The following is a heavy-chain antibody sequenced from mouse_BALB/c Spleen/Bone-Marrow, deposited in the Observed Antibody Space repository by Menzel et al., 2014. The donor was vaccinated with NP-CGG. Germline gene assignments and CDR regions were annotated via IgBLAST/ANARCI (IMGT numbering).Heavy chain of an antibody. V-gene: IGHV5-15*02. J-gene: IGHJ2*01. CDR3: TRDRGYDGGYYFDY. Sequence: EVQGVESGGGVVQPGGSRKLSCAASGFNFSDYGMAWVRLAPGKGPEWVAFISNLAYSIYYADTVTGRFTISRENAKNTLYLEMSSLRFEETAMYYCTRDRGYDGGYYFDYWGQGTTLTVSS. D-gene: IGHD2-2*01. CDR1: GFNFSDYG. CDR2: ISNLAYSI.